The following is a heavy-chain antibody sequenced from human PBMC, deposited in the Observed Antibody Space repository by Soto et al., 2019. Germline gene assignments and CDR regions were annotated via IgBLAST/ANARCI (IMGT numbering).Heavy chain of an antibody. Sequence: LSLTCTVSGGSISSGDYYWSWIRQPPGKGLEWIGYIYYSGSTYYNPSLKSRVTISVDTSKNQFSLKLSSVTAADTAVYYCASSQVGATTPGYWGQGTLVTVSS. J-gene: IGHJ4*02. D-gene: IGHD1-26*01. CDR3: ASSQVGATTPGY. V-gene: IGHV4-30-4*01. CDR2: IYYSGST. CDR1: GGSISSGDYY.